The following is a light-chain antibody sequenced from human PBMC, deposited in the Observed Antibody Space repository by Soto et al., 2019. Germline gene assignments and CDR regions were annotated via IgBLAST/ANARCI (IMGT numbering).Light chain of an antibody. V-gene: IGKV3-15*01. CDR1: QSVSSY. CDR3: QQYNNWPRT. J-gene: IGKJ1*01. CDR2: GAS. Sequence: EIVMTQSPATLSVSLGDRATLSCRASQSVSSYLAWYQQKPGQAPRLLIYGASTRATGIPARFSGSGSETDFTLTISSLQSEDFAVYYCQQYNNWPRTFGQGTKVEIK.